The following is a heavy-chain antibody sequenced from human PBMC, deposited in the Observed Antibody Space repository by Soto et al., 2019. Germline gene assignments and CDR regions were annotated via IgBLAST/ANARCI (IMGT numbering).Heavy chain of an antibody. CDR3: ARSSAALRYYYYYGMDV. D-gene: IGHD6-6*01. J-gene: IGHJ6*02. CDR2: INHSGST. Sequence: TLSLTCAVYGGSFSGYYWSWIRQPPGKGLEWIGEINHSGSTNYNPSLKSRVTISVDTSKNQFSLKLSSVTAADTAVYYCARSSAALRYYYYYGMDVWGQGTTVTVSS. V-gene: IGHV4-34*01. CDR1: GGSFSGYY.